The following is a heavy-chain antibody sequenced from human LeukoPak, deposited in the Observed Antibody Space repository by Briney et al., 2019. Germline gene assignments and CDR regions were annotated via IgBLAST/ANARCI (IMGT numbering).Heavy chain of an antibody. J-gene: IGHJ4*02. V-gene: IGHV4-59*08. CDR2: IYYSGST. CDR3: ARHLYKVHHFDF. D-gene: IGHD1-14*01. Sequence: SETLSLTCTVSGGSISSYYWSWIRQPPGKGLEWIGYIYYSGSTNYNPSLKSRVTISVDTSKNQFSLRLSSVTAADTAVYYCARHLYKVHHFDFWGQGTLVTVSS. CDR1: GGSISSYY.